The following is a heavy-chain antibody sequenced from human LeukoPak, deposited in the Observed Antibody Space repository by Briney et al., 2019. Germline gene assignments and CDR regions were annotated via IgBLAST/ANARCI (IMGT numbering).Heavy chain of an antibody. J-gene: IGHJ3*02. CDR3: AKPNESGAFGI. Sequence: GRSLRLSCAASGFTFDDYAMHWVRHAPGKGLEWVSGISWNSGSIAYADSVKGRFTISRDNAKNSLYLQLNSLRAEDTALYYCAKPNESGAFGIWGQGTMVTVSS. CDR2: ISWNSGSI. CDR1: GFTFDDYA. V-gene: IGHV3-9*01. D-gene: IGHD3-3*01.